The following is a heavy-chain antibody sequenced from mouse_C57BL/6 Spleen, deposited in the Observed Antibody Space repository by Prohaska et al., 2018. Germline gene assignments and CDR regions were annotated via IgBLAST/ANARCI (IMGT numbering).Heavy chain of an antibody. D-gene: IGHD1-2*01. J-gene: IGHJ3*01. CDR3: ARGYSRGFAY. CDR2: IDPSDSYT. V-gene: IGHV1-69*01. CDR1: GYTFTSYW. Sequence: QVQLQQPGAELVMPGASVKLSCKASGYTFTSYWMHWVKQRPGQGLEWIGEIDPSDSYTNYNQKFKGKATLTVDKSSSTAYMQRSSLTSEDSAVYYCARGYSRGFAYWGQGTLVTVSA.